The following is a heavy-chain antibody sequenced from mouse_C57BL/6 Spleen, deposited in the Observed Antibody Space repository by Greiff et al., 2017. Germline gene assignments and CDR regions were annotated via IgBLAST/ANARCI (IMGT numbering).Heavy chain of an antibody. Sequence: QVQLQQSGPELVKPGASVKISCKASGYAFSSSWMNWVKQRPGKGREWIGRIYPGDGDTNYNGKFKGKATLTADKSSSTAYMQLSSLTSEDSAVYFCARGDYGGWGQGTTLTVSS. J-gene: IGHJ2*01. CDR1: GYAFSSSW. D-gene: IGHD1-1*01. CDR3: ARGDYGG. CDR2: IYPGDGDT. V-gene: IGHV1-82*01.